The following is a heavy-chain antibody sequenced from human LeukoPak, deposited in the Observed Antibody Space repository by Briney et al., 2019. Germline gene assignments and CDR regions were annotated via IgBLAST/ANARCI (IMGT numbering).Heavy chain of an antibody. CDR1: GFTFSSYS. V-gene: IGHV3-21*01. CDR3: AREGIYSGYDPYYFDY. D-gene: IGHD5-12*01. CDR2: IGSSSSYI. J-gene: IGHJ4*02. Sequence: GGSLRLSCAASGFTFSSYSMNWVRQAPGKGLEWVSFIGSSSSYIYYADSVKGRFTISRDNAKNSLYLQMNSLRAEDTAVYYCAREGIYSGYDPYYFDYWGQGTLVTVSS.